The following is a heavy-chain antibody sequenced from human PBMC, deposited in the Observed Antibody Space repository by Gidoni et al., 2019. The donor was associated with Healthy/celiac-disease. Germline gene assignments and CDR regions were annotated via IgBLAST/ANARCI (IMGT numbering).Heavy chain of an antibody. Sequence: LTISRDNSKNTLYLQMNSLRAEDTAVYYCARGSGSLNYWGQGTLVTVSS. V-gene: IGHV3-23*01. CDR3: ARGSGSLNY. D-gene: IGHD3-10*01. J-gene: IGHJ4*02.